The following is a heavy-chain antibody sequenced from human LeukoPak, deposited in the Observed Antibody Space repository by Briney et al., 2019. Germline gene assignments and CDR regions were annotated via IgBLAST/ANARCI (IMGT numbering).Heavy chain of an antibody. D-gene: IGHD6-19*01. Sequence: KSGGSLRLSCAASGFTFSSYNMNWVRQAPGKGLEWVSSISSGSSYIYYADSVKGRFTISRDNAKNSLYLQMNSLRAEDTAVYYCASVAVAGYFDSWGQGTLVTVSS. CDR1: GFTFSSYN. CDR2: ISSGSSYI. J-gene: IGHJ4*02. V-gene: IGHV3-21*01. CDR3: ASVAVAGYFDS.